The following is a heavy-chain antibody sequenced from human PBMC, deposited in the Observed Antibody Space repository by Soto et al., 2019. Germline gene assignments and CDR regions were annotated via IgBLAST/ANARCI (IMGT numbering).Heavy chain of an antibody. CDR1: GYAFTTYG. CDR3: ARGRYGDY. Sequence: QVHLVQSGAEGKKPGASVKVSCKGSGYAFTTYGITWVRQAPGQGLEWMGWISAHNGNTNYAQQLQGRVTVTRDTSTSTAYTELRSLRSDDTAVYYCARGRYGDYWGQGALVTVSS. V-gene: IGHV1-18*01. D-gene: IGHD1-1*01. J-gene: IGHJ4*02. CDR2: ISAHNGNT.